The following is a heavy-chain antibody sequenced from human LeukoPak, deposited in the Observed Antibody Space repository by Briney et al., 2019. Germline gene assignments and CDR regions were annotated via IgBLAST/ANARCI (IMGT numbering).Heavy chain of an antibody. Sequence: ASVKVSCKASGYTFTSYYMHWVRQAPGQGLEWMGIINPSGGSTSYAQKLQGRVTMTTDTSTSTAYMELRSLRSDDTAVYYCARGVSFGYYGSGSYYKSAYYFDYWGQGTLVTVSS. CDR1: GYTFTSYY. D-gene: IGHD3-10*01. J-gene: IGHJ4*02. CDR3: ARGVSFGYYGSGSYYKSAYYFDY. V-gene: IGHV1-46*01. CDR2: INPSGGST.